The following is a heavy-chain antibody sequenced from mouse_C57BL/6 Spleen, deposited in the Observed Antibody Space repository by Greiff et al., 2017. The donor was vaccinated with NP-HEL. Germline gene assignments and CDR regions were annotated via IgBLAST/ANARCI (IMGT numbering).Heavy chain of an antibody. CDR1: GYTFTSYW. CDR2: IYPSDSET. J-gene: IGHJ1*03. CDR3: AVVADWYFDV. V-gene: IGHV1-61*01. D-gene: IGHD1-1*01. Sequence: QVQLQQPGAELVRPGSSVKLSCKASGYTFTSYWMDWVKQRPGQGLEWIGNIYPSDSETHYNQKFKDKATLTVDKSSSTAYMQLSSLTSEDSAVYYCAVVADWYFDVWGTGTTVTVSS.